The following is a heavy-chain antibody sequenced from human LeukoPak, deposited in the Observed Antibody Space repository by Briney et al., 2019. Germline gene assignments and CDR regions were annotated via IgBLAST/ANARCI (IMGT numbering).Heavy chain of an antibody. Sequence: GGSLRLSCAASGFTFSSYSMNWVRQAPGKGLEWVAVISYDGSNKYYADSVKGRFTISRDNSKNTLYLQMNSLRAEDTAVYYCAKDHILYDFWSGYWSKYYYYGMDVWGQGTTVTVSS. CDR1: GFTFSSYS. CDR2: ISYDGSNK. CDR3: AKDHILYDFWSGYWSKYYYYGMDV. J-gene: IGHJ6*02. D-gene: IGHD3-3*01. V-gene: IGHV3-30*18.